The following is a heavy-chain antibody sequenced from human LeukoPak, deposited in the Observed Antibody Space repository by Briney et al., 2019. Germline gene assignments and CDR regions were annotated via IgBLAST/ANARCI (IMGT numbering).Heavy chain of an antibody. D-gene: IGHD6-13*01. CDR2: ISAYNGNT. V-gene: IGHV1-18*01. J-gene: IGHJ4*02. Sequence: GASVKVSCKASGYTFTSYGISWVRQAPGQGLEWMGWISAYNGNTNYAQKLQGRVTMTTDTSTSTAYMELRSLRTDDTAVYYCARRHTSGGSSWYRKGLQGGYFDYWSQGTLVSVPS. CDR3: ARRHTSGGSSWYRKGLQGGYFDY. CDR1: GYTFTSYG.